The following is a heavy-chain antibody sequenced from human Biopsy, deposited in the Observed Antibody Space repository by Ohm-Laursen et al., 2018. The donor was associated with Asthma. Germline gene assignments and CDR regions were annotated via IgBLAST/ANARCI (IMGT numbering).Heavy chain of an antibody. J-gene: IGHJ4*02. D-gene: IGHD2-15*01. V-gene: IGHV4-39*07. CDR3: AGFCSGGNCPDH. CDR1: GASITSSAYY. CDR2: MYYGETT. Sequence: SDTLSLTWTVSGASITSSAYYWGWIRQPPGKGLEWIGSMYYGETTYSNPSLKSRVTISVDTSKKQISLRLSSVIAADTAVYYCAGFCSGGNCPDHWGQGTLVTVSS.